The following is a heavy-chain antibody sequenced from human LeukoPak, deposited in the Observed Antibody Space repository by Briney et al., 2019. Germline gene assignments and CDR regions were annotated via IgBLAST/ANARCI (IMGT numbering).Heavy chain of an antibody. D-gene: IGHD2-8*01. CDR2: ISNDGNDK. V-gene: IGHV3-30*18. CDR1: GFTFSNYG. Sequence: GRSLRLSCAASGFTFSNYGMHWVRQAPGEGLEWVALISNDGNDKYYADSVKGRFTISRDNSKNTLYLQMNSLRAEDTAVYYCAEQGGCTNGVCYPHYFASWGQGSLVTVSS. J-gene: IGHJ4*02. CDR3: AEQGGCTNGVCYPHYFAS.